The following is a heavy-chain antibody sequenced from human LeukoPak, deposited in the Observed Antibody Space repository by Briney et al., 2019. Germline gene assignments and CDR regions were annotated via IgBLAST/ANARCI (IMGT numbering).Heavy chain of an antibody. CDR3: ARDPRAHSYGTGLDY. CDR1: GFTFSSYS. D-gene: IGHD5-18*01. V-gene: IGHV3-21*01. CDR2: ISSGSSNYI. J-gene: IGHJ4*02. Sequence: GGSLRLSCAASGFTFSSYSMNWVRQAPGKGLEWVSSISSGSSNYIYYADSVKGRFTISRDNAKNSLYLQMNSLRAEDTAVYYCARDPRAHSYGTGLDYWGQGTLVTVSS.